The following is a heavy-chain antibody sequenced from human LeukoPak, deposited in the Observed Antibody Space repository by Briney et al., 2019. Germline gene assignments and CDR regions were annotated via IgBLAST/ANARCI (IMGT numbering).Heavy chain of an antibody. J-gene: IGHJ5*02. CDR3: ARYSDNWFDP. CDR2: IYYSGGT. Sequence: PSETLSLTCTVSGGXISSSSFYWSWIRQPPGKGLEWIGYIYYSGGTNYNPPLKSRVTISVDTSKNQFSLQLSSVTAADTAVYYCARYSDNWFDPWGQGTLVTVSS. CDR1: GGXISSSSFY. D-gene: IGHD6-13*01. V-gene: IGHV4-61*01.